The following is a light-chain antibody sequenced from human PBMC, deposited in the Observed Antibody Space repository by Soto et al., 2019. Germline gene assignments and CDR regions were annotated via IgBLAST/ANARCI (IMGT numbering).Light chain of an antibody. Sequence: QSVLTQPASVSGSPGQSISISCTGTSSDVGTYNLVSWYQQRPGKAPKLLIYEGSKRPSGASNRFSGSKSGNTASLTITGLQAEDEADYYCCSYASSSTFIFGTGTKLTVL. V-gene: IGLV2-23*03. CDR2: EGS. CDR1: SSDVGTYNL. CDR3: CSYASSSTFI. J-gene: IGLJ1*01.